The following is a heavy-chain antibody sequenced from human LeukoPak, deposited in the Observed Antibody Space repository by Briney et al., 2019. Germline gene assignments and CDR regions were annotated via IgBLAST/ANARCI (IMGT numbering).Heavy chain of an antibody. D-gene: IGHD2-15*01. CDR1: GYTFTSYW. J-gene: IGHJ3*02. CDR3: ARHPRNRYCSGGSCYSALGAFDI. Sequence: GESLKISCKGSGYTFTSYWIGWVRQMPGKGLEWMGTIYPGDSDTRYSPSFQGQVTISADKSISTAYLQWSSLKASDTAMYYCARHPRNRYCSGGSCYSALGAFDIWGQGTMATVSS. CDR2: IYPGDSDT. V-gene: IGHV5-51*01.